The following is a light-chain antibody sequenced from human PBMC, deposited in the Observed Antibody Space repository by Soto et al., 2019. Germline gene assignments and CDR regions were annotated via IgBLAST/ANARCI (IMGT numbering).Light chain of an antibody. Sequence: QSALTQPASVSGSPGQSITISCTGTSSDVGGYNYVSWYQHHPGKAPKLMIYDVSNRPSGVSNRFSGSKSGNTASLTISGLQPEDEADYYCCSYTTSNTCQIVFGTGTKGTVL. CDR2: DVS. CDR3: CSYTTSNTCQIV. CDR1: SSDVGGYNY. J-gene: IGLJ1*01. V-gene: IGLV2-14*03.